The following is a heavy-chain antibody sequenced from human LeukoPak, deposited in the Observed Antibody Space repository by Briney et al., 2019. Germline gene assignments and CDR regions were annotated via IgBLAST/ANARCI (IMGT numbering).Heavy chain of an antibody. J-gene: IGHJ6*03. D-gene: IGHD1-14*01. Sequence: GGSLRLSCAASGFTFSSYAMSWVRQAPGKGLEWVSAISGSGGSTYYADSVKGRFTISRDNSKNTLYLQMNSLRAEDTAVYYCAKGPTNHYYYYMDVWGKGTTVTVSS. V-gene: IGHV3-23*01. CDR2: ISGSGGST. CDR3: AKGPTNHYYYYMDV. CDR1: GFTFSSYA.